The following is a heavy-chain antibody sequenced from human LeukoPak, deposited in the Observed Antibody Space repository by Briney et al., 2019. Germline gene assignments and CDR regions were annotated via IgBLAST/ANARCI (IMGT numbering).Heavy chain of an antibody. J-gene: IGHJ4*02. CDR3: ARHPVPRSFDY. CDR2: INHSGST. Sequence: PSETLSLTCAVYGGSFSGYYWSWIRQPPGKGLEWIGEINHSGSTNYNPSLKSRVTISVDTSKNQFSLKLSSVTAADTAVYYCARHPVPRSFDYWGQGTLVTVSS. V-gene: IGHV4-34*01. CDR1: GGSFSGYY.